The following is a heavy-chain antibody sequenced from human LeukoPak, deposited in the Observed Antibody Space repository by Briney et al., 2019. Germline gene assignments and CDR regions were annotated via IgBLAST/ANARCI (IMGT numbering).Heavy chain of an antibody. CDR2: ISGSGGST. CDR3: AKVSGYDFGPFDY. CDR1: GFTFSSYA. J-gene: IGHJ4*02. D-gene: IGHD5-12*01. V-gene: IGHV3-23*01. Sequence: PGGSLRLSCAASGFTFSSYAMSWVRQAPGKGLEWVSAISGSGGSTYYADSVKGRFTISRDNSKNTLYLQMNSMRAEDTTVYYCAKVSGYDFGPFDYWGQGTLVTVSS.